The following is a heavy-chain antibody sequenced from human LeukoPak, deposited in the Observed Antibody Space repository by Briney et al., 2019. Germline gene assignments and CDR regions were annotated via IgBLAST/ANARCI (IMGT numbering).Heavy chain of an antibody. CDR2: ISYDGSNK. J-gene: IGHJ6*02. CDR1: GFTFSSYA. V-gene: IGHV3-30*04. CDR3: AKSYYYDSSGPSDYYYGMDV. Sequence: GRSLRLSCAASGFTFSSYAMHWVRQAPGKGLEWVAVISYDGSNKYYADSVKGRFTISRDDSQNTLYLHPNSLRAEDTAVYYCAKSYYYDSSGPSDYYYGMDVWGQGTTVTVSS. D-gene: IGHD3-22*01.